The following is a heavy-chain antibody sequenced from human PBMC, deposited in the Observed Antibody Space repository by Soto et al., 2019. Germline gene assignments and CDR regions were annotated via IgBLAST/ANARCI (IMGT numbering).Heavy chain of an antibody. CDR2: IYHSGST. V-gene: IGHV4-4*02. Sequence: QVQLQESGPGLVKPSGTLSLTCAVSSGSISSGNWWSWVRQPPGKGLEWIGGIYHSGSTNYNPSLKSRVTISVDKSKNQFSLKLSSVTAADTAVYYCARHTGGYYYYYMDVWGKGTTVTVSS. D-gene: IGHD3-10*01. CDR3: ARHTGGYYYYYMDV. CDR1: SGSISSGNW. J-gene: IGHJ6*03.